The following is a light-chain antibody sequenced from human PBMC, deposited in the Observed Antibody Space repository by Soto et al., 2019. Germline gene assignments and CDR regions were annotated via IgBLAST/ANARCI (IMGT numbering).Light chain of an antibody. J-gene: IGLJ1*01. Sequence: QSALTQPASVSGSPGQSITISCTGTSSDVGYYNLVSWYQQHPGKAPTLMIYEGSERPSGVSNRFSGSKSGSTASLTISGLQAEDEADYYCCSYAGTRTYVFGTGTKVTVL. V-gene: IGLV2-23*01. CDR1: SSDVGYYNL. CDR2: EGS. CDR3: CSYAGTRTYV.